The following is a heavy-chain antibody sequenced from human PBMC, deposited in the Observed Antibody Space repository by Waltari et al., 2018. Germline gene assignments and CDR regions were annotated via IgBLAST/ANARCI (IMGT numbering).Heavy chain of an antibody. D-gene: IGHD6-25*01. V-gene: IGHV3-23*01. CDR2: ISGSGENT. J-gene: IGHJ4*02. Sequence: EVLLLESGGGFVQPGGSRSLSCTASGFTFSSNAMSWVRQAPGEGLEWVSTISGSGENTYYADSVKGRFSISRDNSKNTLSLQMNSLISAATSRYFCAPYLSSSEGGQGTLVTVSS. CDR3: APYLSSSE. CDR1: GFTFSSNA.